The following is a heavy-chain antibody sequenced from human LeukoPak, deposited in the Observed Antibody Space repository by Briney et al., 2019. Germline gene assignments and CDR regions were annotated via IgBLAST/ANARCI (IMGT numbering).Heavy chain of an antibody. Sequence: ASVKVSCKASGYTFTSYGISWVRQAPGQGLEWMGWISAYNGNTSYAQKLQGRGTMTTDTPTSTAYEELRSLRSDDTAVYYCAVSGYDLREGYYFDYWGQGTLVTVSS. CDR2: ISAYNGNT. D-gene: IGHD5-12*01. J-gene: IGHJ4*01. V-gene: IGHV1-18*01. CDR3: AVSGYDLREGYYFDY. CDR1: GYTFTSYG.